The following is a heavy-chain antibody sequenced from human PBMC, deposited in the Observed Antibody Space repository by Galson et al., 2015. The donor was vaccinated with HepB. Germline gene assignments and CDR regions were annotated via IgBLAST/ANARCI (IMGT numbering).Heavy chain of an antibody. V-gene: IGHV1-8*01. CDR1: GYTFTSYD. CDR2: MNPNSGNT. D-gene: IGHD3-22*01. Sequence: SVKVSCKASGYTFTSYDINWVRQATGQGLGWMGWMNPNSGNTGYAQKFQGRVTMTRNTSISTAYMELSSLRSEDTAVYYCARVAKGYYDSRTFDYWGQGTLVTVSS. J-gene: IGHJ4*02. CDR3: ARVAKGYYDSRTFDY.